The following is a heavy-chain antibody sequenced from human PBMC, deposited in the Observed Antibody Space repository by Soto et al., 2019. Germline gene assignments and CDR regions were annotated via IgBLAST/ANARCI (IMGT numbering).Heavy chain of an antibody. J-gene: IGHJ4*02. CDR3: ARGGIAAAADY. Sequence: QVQLVESGGGLVKPGGSLRLSCAVSGFIINDYYMSWVRQAPGKGLEWVSYISHTIKYTNYADSVRDRFTISRDNAKNSLYLQMNSLSAEVTAVYYCARGGIAAAADYWGQGTLVTVSS. V-gene: IGHV3-11*06. CDR2: ISHTIKYT. CDR1: GFIINDYY. D-gene: IGHD6-13*01.